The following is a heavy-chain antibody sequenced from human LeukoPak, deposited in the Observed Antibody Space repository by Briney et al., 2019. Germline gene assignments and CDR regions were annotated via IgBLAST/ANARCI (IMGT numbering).Heavy chain of an antibody. CDR3: ARARSGDY. Sequence: SETLSLTCTVSGGSISSYYWSWIRQPPGKGLEWIGHMHYSGSTNYNPSLKSRVTISVDTSKNQFSLKLSSVTAADTAVYYCARARSGDYWGQGTLVTVSS. CDR2: MHYSGST. CDR1: GGSISSYY. J-gene: IGHJ4*02. D-gene: IGHD1-26*01. V-gene: IGHV4-59*01.